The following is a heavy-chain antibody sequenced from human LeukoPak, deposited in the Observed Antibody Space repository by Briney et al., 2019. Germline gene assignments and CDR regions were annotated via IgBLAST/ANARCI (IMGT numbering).Heavy chain of an antibody. CDR2: ISGDNSNT. CDR1: GYTFTTTYG. CDR3: ARDLSRGSGYFGTY. V-gene: IGHV1-18*01. Sequence: ASVKVSCKTSGYTFTTTYGISWVRQAPGQGLEWMGWISGDNSNTNSAQSFQGRVTMTTDTSTSTAYMELRSLRSDDTAVYYCARDLSRGSGYFGTYWGQGTLVTVSS. D-gene: IGHD3-22*01. J-gene: IGHJ4*02.